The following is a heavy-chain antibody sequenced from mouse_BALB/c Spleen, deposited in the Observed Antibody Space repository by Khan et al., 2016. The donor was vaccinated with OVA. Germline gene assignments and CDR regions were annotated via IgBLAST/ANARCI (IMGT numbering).Heavy chain of an antibody. V-gene: IGHV1-7*01. CDR2: INPTYGYT. Sequence: QVQLQQSGAELAKPGASVKMSCKASGYTFTSYWMHWVKQRPRQGLEWIGYINPTYGYTDYNEKFKDKATLSADKSSSTAYMQLSSLTSEDSAVYYCTRDRIDDWGQGTTLTVSS. CDR1: GYTFTSYW. J-gene: IGHJ2*01. CDR3: TRDRIDD.